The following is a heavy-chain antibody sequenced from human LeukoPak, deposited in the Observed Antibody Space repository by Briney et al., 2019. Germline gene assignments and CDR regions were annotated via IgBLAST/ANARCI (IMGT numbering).Heavy chain of an antibody. D-gene: IGHD6-6*01. Sequence: SETLSLTCTVSGDSVSNNNWWWSWVRQPPGKRLEWIGEIYHSGTTNYNPSLKSRVTISVDKSKNQFSLKLSSVTAADTAVYYCASRGRYSSSSGYYYYYMDVWGKGTTVTVSS. CDR3: ASRGRYSSSSGYYYYYMDV. CDR1: GDSVSNNNW. J-gene: IGHJ6*03. CDR2: IYHSGTT. V-gene: IGHV4-4*02.